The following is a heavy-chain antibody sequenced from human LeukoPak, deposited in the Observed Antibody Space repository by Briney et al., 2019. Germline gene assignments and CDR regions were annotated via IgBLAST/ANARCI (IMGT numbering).Heavy chain of an antibody. D-gene: IGHD1-26*01. J-gene: IGHJ4*02. CDR1: GFTFSSYS. CDR2: ISSSSSYI. V-gene: IGHV3-21*04. CDR3: ATRIVGATKGSDY. Sequence: PGGSLRLSCAASGFTFSSYSMNWVRQAPGKGLEWVSSISSSSSYIYYADSVKGRFTISRDNAKNLLYLQMNSLRAEDTAVYYCATRIVGATKGSDYWGQGTLVTVSS.